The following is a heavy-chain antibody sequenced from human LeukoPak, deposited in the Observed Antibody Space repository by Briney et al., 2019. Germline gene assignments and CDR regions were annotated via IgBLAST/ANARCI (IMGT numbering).Heavy chain of an antibody. CDR2: TYYRSKWYN. J-gene: IGHJ6*03. Sequence: SQTLSLTCAISGDSVSSNSAAWHWIRQSPSRGLEWLGSTYYRSKWYNDYAVSVKSRITINPDTSKNQFSLQLNSVTPEDTAVYYCARGSRRGYYYYYYCMDVWGKGTTVTVSS. V-gene: IGHV6-1*01. D-gene: IGHD3-10*01. CDR3: ARGSRRGYYYYYYCMDV. CDR1: GDSVSSNSAA.